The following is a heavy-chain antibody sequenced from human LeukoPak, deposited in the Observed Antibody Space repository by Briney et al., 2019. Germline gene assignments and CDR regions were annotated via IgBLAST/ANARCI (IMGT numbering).Heavy chain of an antibody. CDR1: GGAFSSYA. CDR2: IIPIFGIA. J-gene: IGHJ4*02. D-gene: IGHD1-7*01. V-gene: IGHV1-69*13. CDR3: ARALTYNWNYDSYFDY. Sequence: GASVKVSCKASGGAFSSYAISWVRQAPGQGLEWMGGIIPIFGIANYAQKFQGRVTITADESTSTAYMELSSLRSEDTAVYYCARALTYNWNYDSYFDYWGQGTLVTVSS.